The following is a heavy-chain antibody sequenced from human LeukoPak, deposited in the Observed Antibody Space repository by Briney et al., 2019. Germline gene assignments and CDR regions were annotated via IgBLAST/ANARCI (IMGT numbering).Heavy chain of an antibody. Sequence: GGSLRLSCAASGFTFSDYYMSWIRQAPGKGLEWVSYISSSGSTIYYADSVKGRFTISRENAKNSLYLQMNSLRAEDTAVYYCARERKKCSSTSCYRVYYYMDVWGKGTTVTVSS. D-gene: IGHD2-2*02. CDR1: GFTFSDYY. V-gene: IGHV3-11*04. CDR3: ARERKKCSSTSCYRVYYYMDV. CDR2: ISSSGSTI. J-gene: IGHJ6*03.